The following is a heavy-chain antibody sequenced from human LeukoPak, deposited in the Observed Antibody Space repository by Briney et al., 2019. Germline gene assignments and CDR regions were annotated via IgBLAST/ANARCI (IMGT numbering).Heavy chain of an antibody. CDR2: ISSSSSYI. Sequence: GGSLRLSCAASGFTFSSYSMNWVRQAPGKGLEWVSSISSSSSYIYYADSVKCRFTISRENAKNSLYLQMNSLRAEDTAVYYCAREPPYYYDSSGYWVDYWGQGTLVTVSS. CDR3: AREPPYYYDSSGYWVDY. J-gene: IGHJ4*02. D-gene: IGHD3-22*01. V-gene: IGHV3-21*01. CDR1: GFTFSSYS.